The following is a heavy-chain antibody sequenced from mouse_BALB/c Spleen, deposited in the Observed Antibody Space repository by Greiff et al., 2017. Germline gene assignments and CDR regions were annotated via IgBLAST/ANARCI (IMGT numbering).Heavy chain of an antibody. CDR2: IWGDGST. CDR3: ARDPYDHDGKNAMDY. D-gene: IGHD2-4*01. V-gene: IGHV2-6-7*01. J-gene: IGHJ4*01. CDR1: GFSLTGYG. Sequence: QVQLKESGPGLVAPSQSLSITCTVSGFSLTGYGVNWVRQPPGKGLEWLGMIWGDGSTDYNSALKSRLSISKDNSKSQVFLKMNSLQTDDTARYYCARDPYDHDGKNAMDYWGQGTSVTVSS.